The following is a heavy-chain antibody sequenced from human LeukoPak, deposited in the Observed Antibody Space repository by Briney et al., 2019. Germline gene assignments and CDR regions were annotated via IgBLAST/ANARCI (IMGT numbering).Heavy chain of an antibody. J-gene: IGHJ4*02. CDR1: GGSISSYY. D-gene: IGHD6-19*01. CDR2: IYYSGST. CDR3: ARAGYSSGWHYFDY. Sequence: SETLSLTCTVSGGSISSYYWSWIRQPPGKGLEWIGYIYYSGSTNYNPSLKSRVTISVDTSKNQFSLKLSSVTAADTAVYYCARAGYSSGWHYFDYWGQGTLVTVSS. V-gene: IGHV4-59*01.